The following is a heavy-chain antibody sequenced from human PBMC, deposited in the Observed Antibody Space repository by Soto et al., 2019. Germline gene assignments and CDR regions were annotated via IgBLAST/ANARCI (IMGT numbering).Heavy chain of an antibody. D-gene: IGHD5-12*01. Sequence: SETLSLTCTVSGGSISSGDYYWSWIRQPPGKGLEWIGYIYYSGSTYYNPSLKSRVTISVDTSKNQFSLKLSSVTAADTAVYYCARDRGYSGYDSVYWGQGTLVTVSS. J-gene: IGHJ4*02. CDR1: GGSISSGDYY. V-gene: IGHV4-30-4*01. CDR2: IYYSGST. CDR3: ARDRGYSGYDSVY.